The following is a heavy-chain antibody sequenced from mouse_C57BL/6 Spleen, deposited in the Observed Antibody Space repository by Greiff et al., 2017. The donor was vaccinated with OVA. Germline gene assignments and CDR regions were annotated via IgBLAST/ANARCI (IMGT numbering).Heavy chain of an antibody. V-gene: IGHV1-50*01. Sequence: QVQLQQPGAELVKPGASVKLSCKASGYTFTSYWMQWVKQRPGQGLEWIGEIDPSDSYTNYNQKFKGKATLTVDTSSSTAYMQLSSLTSEDSAVYYCARGDGLRRGYAMDYWGQGTSVTVSS. CDR1: GYTFTSYW. CDR3: ARGDGLRRGYAMDY. J-gene: IGHJ4*01. CDR2: IDPSDSYT. D-gene: IGHD2-4*01.